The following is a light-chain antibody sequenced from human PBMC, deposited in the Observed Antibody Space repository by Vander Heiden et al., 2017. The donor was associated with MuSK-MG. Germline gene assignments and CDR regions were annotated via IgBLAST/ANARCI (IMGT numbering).Light chain of an antibody. Sequence: DIQMTQSPSSLSASVGDRVTITCRASQSISSYLNWYQQKPGKAPKLLIYAASSLQSGVPSRFSGSGSGTDFTLTISSLQPEDFATYYCQQSDSTLLVFGQGTRLEIK. CDR3: QQSDSTLLV. CDR1: QSISSY. V-gene: IGKV1-39*01. CDR2: AAS. J-gene: IGKJ5*01.